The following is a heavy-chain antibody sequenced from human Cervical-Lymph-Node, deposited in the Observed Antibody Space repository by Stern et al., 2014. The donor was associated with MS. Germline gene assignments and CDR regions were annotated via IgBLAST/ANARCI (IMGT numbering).Heavy chain of an antibody. V-gene: IGHV4-31*01. CDR2: IYYTGST. CDR1: GGSISSVGYH. D-gene: IGHD3-3*01. CDR3: ARSSITIFRVVTAFDI. Sequence: DQLVESGPGLVKPSQTLSLSCTVSGGSISSVGYHWNWIRQHPEKGLEWIGSIYYTGSTYYNPSLKSLAVISVDSSKNQFSLNLTSVTAADTAVYYCARSSITIFRVVTAFDIWGQGTMVSVSS. J-gene: IGHJ3*02.